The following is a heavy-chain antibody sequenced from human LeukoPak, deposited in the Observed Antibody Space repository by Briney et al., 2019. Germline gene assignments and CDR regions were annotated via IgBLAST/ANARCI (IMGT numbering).Heavy chain of an antibody. Sequence: ASVKVSCKASGGTFSSYAISRVRQAPGQGLEWMGGIIPIFGTANYAQKFQGRVTITTDESTSTAYMELSSLRSEDTAVYYCAGGLSPYCGGDCPDYWGQGTLVTVSS. J-gene: IGHJ4*02. D-gene: IGHD2-21*02. CDR3: AGGLSPYCGGDCPDY. CDR2: IIPIFGTA. V-gene: IGHV1-69*05. CDR1: GGTFSSYA.